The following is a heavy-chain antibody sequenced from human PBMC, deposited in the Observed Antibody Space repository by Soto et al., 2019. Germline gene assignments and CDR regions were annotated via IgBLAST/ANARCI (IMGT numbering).Heavy chain of an antibody. D-gene: IGHD3-10*01. CDR1: GYSFTSYW. V-gene: IGHV5-10-1*01. CDR2: IDPSDSYT. Sequence: PGESLKICCSGSGYSFTSYWISWVRQMPRKGLEWMGRIDPSDSYTNYSPSFQGHVTISADKSISTAYLPWSSLKASDTAMYYCARLHLNSNGSGSYPYYWGEGTLVTVSS. CDR3: ARLHLNSNGSGSYPYY. J-gene: IGHJ4*02.